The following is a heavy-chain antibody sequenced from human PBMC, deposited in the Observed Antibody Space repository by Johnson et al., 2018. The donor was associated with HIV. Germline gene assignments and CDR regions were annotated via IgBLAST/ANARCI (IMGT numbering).Heavy chain of an antibody. CDR1: GFTFSSYA. Sequence: QVQLVESGGGVVQPGRSLRLSCAASGFTFSSYAMHWVRQAPGKGLEWVAVIRSDGSNKYYADSVKGRVTISRDNSKNTLYLQMNSLRAEDTAVYYCARGWSGITMIDAFDIWGLGTMVTVSS. CDR2: IRSDGSNK. J-gene: IGHJ3*02. CDR3: ARGWSGITMIDAFDI. V-gene: IGHV3-33*08. D-gene: IGHD3-22*01.